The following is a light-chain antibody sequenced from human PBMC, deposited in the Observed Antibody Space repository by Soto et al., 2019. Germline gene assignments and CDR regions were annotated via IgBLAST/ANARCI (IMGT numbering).Light chain of an antibody. Sequence: EIVLTQSPGTLSLSPGERATLSCRASQSVSSSYLAWYQQKPGQAPRLLIYGASSRATGIPDRFSGSGSGTEFTLTISRLETEDFAVYYFQQYVSSPPVTFGGGTKVEIK. J-gene: IGKJ4*01. CDR1: QSVSSSY. V-gene: IGKV3-20*01. CDR3: QQYVSSPPVT. CDR2: GAS.